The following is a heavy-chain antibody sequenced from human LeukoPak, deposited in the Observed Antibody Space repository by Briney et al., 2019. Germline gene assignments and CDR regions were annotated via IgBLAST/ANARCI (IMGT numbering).Heavy chain of an antibody. CDR3: ATDSGGFGFDP. V-gene: IGHV4-39*07. Sequence: YPSETLSLTCTVSGGSISSSSYYWGWIRQPPGKGLEWIGSIYYSGSTYYNPSLKSRVTISVDTSKNQFSLKLSSVTAADTAVYYCATDSGGFGFDPWRQGTLVTVSS. CDR2: IYYSGST. D-gene: IGHD1-26*01. CDR1: GGSISSSSYY. J-gene: IGHJ5*02.